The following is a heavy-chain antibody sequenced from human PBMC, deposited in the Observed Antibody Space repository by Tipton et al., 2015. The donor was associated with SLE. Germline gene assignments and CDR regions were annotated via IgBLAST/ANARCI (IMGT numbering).Heavy chain of an antibody. D-gene: IGHD6-19*01. CDR2: IYSGGKT. Sequence: GSLRLSCAASGLTVSSSYINWFRQVPGKGLEWVSVIYSGGKTYYPDSVKGRFTISRDDSKNTVHLQMNSLRTEDTAVYYCARETEDTGWIHSRDYIYYYYYVDVWGQGTTVTVSS. V-gene: IGHV3-53*05. J-gene: IGHJ6*03. CDR1: GLTVSSSY. CDR3: ARETEDTGWIHSRDYIYYYYYVDV.